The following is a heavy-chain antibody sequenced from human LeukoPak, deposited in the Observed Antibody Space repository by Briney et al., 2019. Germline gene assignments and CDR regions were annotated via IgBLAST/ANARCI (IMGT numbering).Heavy chain of an antibody. CDR3: TTSTSPGIDY. D-gene: IGHD2/OR15-2a*01. J-gene: IGHJ4*02. Sequence: GGSLRLSCAASGFTFTNAWMSWVRQAPGKGLEWVGRIKSKIHSGTTDYAAPVKGRFSISRDDSKDTLYLQMNSLETEDTAVYYCTTSTSPGIDYWGQGTLVTVSS. V-gene: IGHV3-15*01. CDR1: GFTFTNAW. CDR2: IKSKIHSGTT.